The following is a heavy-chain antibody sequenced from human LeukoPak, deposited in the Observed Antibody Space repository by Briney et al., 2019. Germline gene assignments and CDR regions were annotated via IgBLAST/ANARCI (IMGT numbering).Heavy chain of an antibody. V-gene: IGHV4-59*08. Sequence: SETLSLTCTVSGGSISSYYWSWIRQPPGKGLEWIGYIYYSGSTNYTPSLKSRVTISVDTSKNQFSLKLSSVTAADTAVYYCARLSDRWGYFDYWGQGTLVTVSS. CDR3: ARLSDRWGYFDY. CDR1: GGSISSYY. CDR2: IYYSGST. D-gene: IGHD7-27*01. J-gene: IGHJ4*02.